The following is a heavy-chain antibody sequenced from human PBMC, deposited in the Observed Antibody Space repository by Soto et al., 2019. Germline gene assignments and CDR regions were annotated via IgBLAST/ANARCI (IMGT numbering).Heavy chain of an antibody. CDR3: GRLTATATNFVH. CDR1: GFARSMYG. CDR2: INPVGSIQ. V-gene: IGHV3-7*03. D-gene: IGHD6-25*01. Sequence: PGGSLRPSCEASGFARSMYGLSWVRQRPGMGLQWVANINPVGSIQHYVDSVRGRFTVSGDNAKNSLLMQMNSLSAEDTAVYYCGRLTATATNFVHWGQGT. J-gene: IGHJ4*02.